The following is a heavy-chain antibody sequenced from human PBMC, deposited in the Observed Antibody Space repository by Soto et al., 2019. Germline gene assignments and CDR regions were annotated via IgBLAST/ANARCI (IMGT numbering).Heavy chain of an antibody. CDR1: GGSISSGGYY. CDR2: IYYSGST. Sequence: SETLSLTCTVSGGSISSGGYYWSWIRQHPGKGLEWIGYIYYSGSTYYNKSLKSRVTISVDTSKNQFSLKLSSVTAADTAVYYCARVSSSPLNFDYWGQGTLVTVSS. V-gene: IGHV4-31*03. CDR3: ARVSSSPLNFDY. J-gene: IGHJ4*02. D-gene: IGHD6-13*01.